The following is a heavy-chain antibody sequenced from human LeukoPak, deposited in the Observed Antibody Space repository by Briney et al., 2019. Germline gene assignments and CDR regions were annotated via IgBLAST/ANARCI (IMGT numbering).Heavy chain of an antibody. J-gene: IGHJ4*02. CDR3: ARGGWSIDC. CDR1: GGSISIYY. CDR2: IHYSGST. D-gene: IGHD6-19*01. V-gene: IGHV4-59*01. Sequence: PSETLSLTCTVSGGSISIYYWSWIRQPPGKGLECIGYIHYSGSTDYNPSLKSRLTMSVDTSKNQFSLKLSSVTAADTAVYYCARGGWSIDCWGQGTLVTVSS.